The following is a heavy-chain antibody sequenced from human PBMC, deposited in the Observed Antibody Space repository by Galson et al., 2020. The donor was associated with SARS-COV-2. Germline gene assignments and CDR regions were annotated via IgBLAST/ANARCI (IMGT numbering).Heavy chain of an antibody. CDR3: ARDLYYYGMDV. V-gene: IGHV3-53*01. J-gene: IGHJ6*02. CDR2: IYSGGST. CDR1: GFTVSSNY. Sequence: WESLKLSCAASGFTVSSNYMSWVRQAPGKGLEWVSVIYSGGSTYYADSVKGRFTISRDNSKNTLYLQMNSLRAEDTAVYYCARDLYYYGMDVWGQGTTVTVSS.